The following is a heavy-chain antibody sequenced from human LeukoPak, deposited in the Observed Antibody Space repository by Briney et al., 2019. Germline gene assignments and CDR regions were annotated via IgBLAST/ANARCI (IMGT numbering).Heavy chain of an antibody. V-gene: IGHV3-48*04. Sequence: HSGGSLRLSCAASGFTFSSYAMSWVRQAPGKGLEWVSYISSSSSTIYYADSVKGRFTISRDNAKNSLYLQMNSLRAEDTAVYYCATLGHYYDSSGYYRVLYYFDYWGQGTLVTVSS. CDR3: ATLGHYYDSSGYYRVLYYFDY. CDR2: ISSSSSTI. CDR1: GFTFSSYA. D-gene: IGHD3-22*01. J-gene: IGHJ4*02.